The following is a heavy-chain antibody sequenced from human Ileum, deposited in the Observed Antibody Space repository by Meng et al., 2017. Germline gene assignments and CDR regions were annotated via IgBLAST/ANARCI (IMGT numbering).Heavy chain of an antibody. CDR2: ISHSGSA. CDR1: RDCIRSNTY. Sequence: QVLMQESERVLTRSSGNLSVTCGVTRDCIRSNTYWSPVRQSLGKGLGWIGQISHSGSAYYTPSLKSRVTLSADKSKSQFSLMLTSVTAADTAIYYCARHGGYSQDFWGQGTLVTVSS. D-gene: IGHD4-23*01. CDR3: ARHGGYSQDF. V-gene: IGHV4-4*02. J-gene: IGHJ4*02.